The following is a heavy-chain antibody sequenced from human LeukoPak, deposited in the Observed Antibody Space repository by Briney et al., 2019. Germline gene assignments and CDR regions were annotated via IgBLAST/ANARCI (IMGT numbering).Heavy chain of an antibody. J-gene: IGHJ5*02. CDR3: AKHPAAGTADFVWFDP. D-gene: IGHD6-13*01. Sequence: PGGSLRLSCAASGFSFSSYAMHWVWQAPGQGLERVAIISYDESNKYYADSVKGRFTISRVNTKNTLYLQMNSLRAEDTAVYYCAKHPAAGTADFVWFDPWGQGTLVTVSS. CDR1: GFSFSSYA. CDR2: ISYDESNK. V-gene: IGHV3-30*04.